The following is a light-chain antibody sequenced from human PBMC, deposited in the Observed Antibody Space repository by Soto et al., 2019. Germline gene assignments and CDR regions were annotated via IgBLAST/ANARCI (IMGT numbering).Light chain of an antibody. CDR3: QQYNNWPRE. V-gene: IGKV3-15*01. CDR1: QSVSGN. Sequence: EIVMTQSPATLSVSPGERATLSCRASQSVSGNLAWYQQKPGQAPRLLFYGASTRATGIPARFSGSGSGTELTLTISSLQSEDFAVYYCQQYNNWPREFGQGTKVEIK. CDR2: GAS. J-gene: IGKJ1*01.